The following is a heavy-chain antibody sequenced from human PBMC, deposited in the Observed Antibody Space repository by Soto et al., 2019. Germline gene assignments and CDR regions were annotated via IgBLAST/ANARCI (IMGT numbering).Heavy chain of an antibody. CDR1: GYTFTSYD. CDR3: ARSVEWLASFDY. CDR2: MNPNSGNT. D-gene: IGHD6-19*01. Sequence: ASVKVSCKASGYTFTSYDINWVRQATGQGLEWMGWMNPNSGNTGYAQKFQGRVTMTRNTSISTAYMELSSLRSEDTAVYYCARSVEWLASFDYWGQGTLVTVSS. V-gene: IGHV1-8*01. J-gene: IGHJ4*02.